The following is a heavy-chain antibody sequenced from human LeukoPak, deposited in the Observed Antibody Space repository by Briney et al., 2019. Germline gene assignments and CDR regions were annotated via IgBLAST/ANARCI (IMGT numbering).Heavy chain of an antibody. CDR3: ARGSNPRYFDY. CDR1: GGSFSGYD. Sequence: SETLSLTCAVYGGSFSGYDWSWIRQPPGKGLEWIGEINHSGSTNYNPSLKRRVTISVDTSKNQFSLKLSSVTAADTAVYYCARGSNPRYFDYWGQGTLVTVSS. V-gene: IGHV4-34*01. J-gene: IGHJ4*02. D-gene: IGHD1-14*01. CDR2: INHSGST.